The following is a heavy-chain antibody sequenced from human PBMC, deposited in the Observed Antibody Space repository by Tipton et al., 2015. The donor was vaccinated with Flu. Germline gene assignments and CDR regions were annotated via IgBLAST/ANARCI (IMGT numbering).Heavy chain of an antibody. CDR3: ARPTVPAGFDP. J-gene: IGHJ5*02. CDR1: GGCIDNSGYD. Sequence: TLSLTCAVFGGCIDNSGYDWGWGRKDPGKGLERVGSVYYSGSTYYNPPLKSRVTISVDTSKNQFSLKMTSVTAADTAVYYCARPTVPAGFDPWGPGALVTVSS. V-gene: IGHV4-39*01. CDR2: VYYSGST.